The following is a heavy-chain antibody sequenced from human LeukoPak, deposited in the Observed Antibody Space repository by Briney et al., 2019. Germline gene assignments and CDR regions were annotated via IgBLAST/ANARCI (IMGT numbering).Heavy chain of an antibody. CDR1: GFTFSSYS. V-gene: IGHV3-48*01. J-gene: IGHJ4*02. D-gene: IGHD2-15*01. Sequence: GGSLRLSCAASGFTFSSYSMNWVRQAPGKGLEWVSYISSSNSTIYYADSVKGRFTISRDNAKNSLYLQMNSLRAEDTAVYYCARVSQTPGGRGYFDYWGQGTLVTVSS. CDR2: ISSSNSTI. CDR3: ARVSQTPGGRGYFDY.